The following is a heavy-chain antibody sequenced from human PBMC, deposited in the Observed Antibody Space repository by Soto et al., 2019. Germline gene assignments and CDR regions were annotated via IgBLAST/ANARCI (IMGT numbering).Heavy chain of an antibody. CDR1: RFPLTTSGGG. Sequence: SGPTPGNPTQTRTLAYTFPRFPLTTSGGGVGWIRQPPGKALEWLALIYWDDDKRYSPSLKSRLTITKDTSKNQVVLTMTNMDPVDTATYYCAHDPDILTGYPFWYWGQGTLVTVPQ. CDR2: IYWDDDK. V-gene: IGHV2-5*02. CDR3: AHDPDILTGYPFWY. J-gene: IGHJ4*02. D-gene: IGHD3-9*01.